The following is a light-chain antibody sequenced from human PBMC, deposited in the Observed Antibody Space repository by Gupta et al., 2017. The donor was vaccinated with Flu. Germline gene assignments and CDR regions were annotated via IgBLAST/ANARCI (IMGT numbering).Light chain of an antibody. CDR1: KSVSNS. Sequence: SPAALSLSQGERATLSCRASKSVSNSLAWYQQKPGQAPRLLIYDASNRASGVPVRFRGSGSGTDFSLSSSSLEPEDFAVYYCHQRANGWTFGPGTKVDIK. V-gene: IGKV3-11*01. CDR3: HQRANGWT. J-gene: IGKJ3*01. CDR2: DAS.